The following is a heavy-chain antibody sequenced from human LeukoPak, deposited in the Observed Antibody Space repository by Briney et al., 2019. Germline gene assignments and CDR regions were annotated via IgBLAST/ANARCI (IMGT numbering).Heavy chain of an antibody. CDR2: ISSSSSTI. D-gene: IGHD1-1*01. CDR1: GFTFSSYS. Sequence: GGSLRLSCAASGFTFSSYSMNWVSQAPGKGLEWVSYISSSSSTIYYADSVKGRFTISRDNAKNSLHLQMNSLRAEDTAVYYCARGGTTFEHWGQGTLVTVSS. V-gene: IGHV3-48*04. CDR3: ARGGTTFEH. J-gene: IGHJ4*02.